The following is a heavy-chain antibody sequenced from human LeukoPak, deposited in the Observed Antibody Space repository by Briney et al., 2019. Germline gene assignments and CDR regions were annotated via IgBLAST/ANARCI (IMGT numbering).Heavy chain of an antibody. Sequence: GGSLRLSCAASGFPFSSYSITWVRQAPGKGLEGVANIKPDGTTKFYVDSVKGRFTISRDNALNSLYLQMNSLRAEDTAIYYCARSIPYGTTWYGRSDYWGQGTLVTVSS. J-gene: IGHJ4*02. CDR1: GFPFSSYS. D-gene: IGHD6-13*01. CDR3: ARSIPYGTTWYGRSDY. CDR2: IKPDGTTK. V-gene: IGHV3-7*03.